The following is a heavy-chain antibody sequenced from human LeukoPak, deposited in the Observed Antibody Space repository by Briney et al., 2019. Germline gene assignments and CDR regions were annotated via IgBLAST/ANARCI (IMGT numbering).Heavy chain of an antibody. CDR3: ARGDGFGESGHDAFDI. V-gene: IGHV4-59*08. Sequence: SETLSLTCTVSGGSISSYYWSWIRQPPGKGLEWIGYIYYSGSTNYNPSLKSRVTISVDTSKNQFSLKLSSVTAADTAVYYCARGDGFGESGHDAFDIWGQGTMVTVSS. CDR1: GGSISSYY. D-gene: IGHD3-10*01. CDR2: IYYSGST. J-gene: IGHJ3*02.